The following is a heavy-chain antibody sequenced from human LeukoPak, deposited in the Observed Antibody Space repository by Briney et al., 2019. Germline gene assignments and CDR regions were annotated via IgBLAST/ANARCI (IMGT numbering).Heavy chain of an antibody. J-gene: IGHJ3*02. Sequence: ASVKVSCKASGYTFTGYYMHWVRQAPGQGLEWMGWINPNSGGTNYAQKFQGRVTMTRDTSISTAYMELSRLRSDDTAVYYRARDTGWWLHAFDIWGQGTMVTVSS. V-gene: IGHV1-2*02. CDR2: INPNSGGT. CDR3: ARDTGWWLHAFDI. CDR1: GYTFTGYY. D-gene: IGHD2-15*01.